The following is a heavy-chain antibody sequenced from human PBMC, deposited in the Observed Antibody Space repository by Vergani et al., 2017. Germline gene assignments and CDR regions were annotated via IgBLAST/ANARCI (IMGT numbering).Heavy chain of an antibody. J-gene: IGHJ4*02. Sequence: QVQLVESGGGLVKPGGSLRLSCAASGFTFSSYGMHWVRPAPGKGLAWVSVIPYDGSNKCYADSVKGRFSISRDNFKKKLYLQMNSLKAEDPAVYYCARDRYDSSGYFVPLDYWGQGTLVTVSS. CDR2: IPYDGSNK. CDR3: ARDRYDSSGYFVPLDY. V-gene: IGHV3-30*03. CDR1: GFTFSSYG. D-gene: IGHD3-22*01.